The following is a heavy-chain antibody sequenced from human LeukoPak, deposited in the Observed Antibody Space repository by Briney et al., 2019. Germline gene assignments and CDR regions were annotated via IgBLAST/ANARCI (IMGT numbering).Heavy chain of an antibody. V-gene: IGHV4-61*02. J-gene: IGHJ6*03. CDR1: GGPISSGSYH. D-gene: IGHD2/OR15-2a*01. Sequence: ASDTLSLTCTVSGGPISSGSYHWSWIRQPARKGLEWIGRIYTSGSTNYNPSLQSRVTISVDTSKNQFSLKLSSVTAADTAVYYCARASFGDPGYMDVWGKGTTVTISS. CDR2: IYTSGST. CDR3: ARASFGDPGYMDV.